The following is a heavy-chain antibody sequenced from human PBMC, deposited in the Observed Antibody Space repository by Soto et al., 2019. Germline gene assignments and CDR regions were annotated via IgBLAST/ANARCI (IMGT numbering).Heavy chain of an antibody. D-gene: IGHD6-19*01. CDR2: ISGSGGST. CDR1: GFTFSSYA. Sequence: GGSLILSCAASGFTFSSYAMSWVRQAPGKGLEWVSAISGSGGSTYYADSVKGRFTISRDNSKNTLYLQMNSLRAEDTAVYYCAKSTLNLYSRGWYRYCYYGMDVWGQGNTVTVS. V-gene: IGHV3-23*01. J-gene: IGHJ6*02. CDR3: AKSTLNLYSRGWYRYCYYGMDV.